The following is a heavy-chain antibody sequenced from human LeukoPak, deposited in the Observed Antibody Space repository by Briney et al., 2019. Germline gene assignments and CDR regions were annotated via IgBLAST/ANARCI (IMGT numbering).Heavy chain of an antibody. CDR1: GFTFNTYG. Sequence: GGSLRLSCAASGFTFNTYGMHWVRQAPGKGLEWVTVMSYDGSDKVYADSVKGRFTFSRDNSKNTLYLQMNSLRAEDTAVYYCARGGDYDILTGYSDFDYWGQGTLVTVSS. D-gene: IGHD3-9*01. CDR3: ARGGDYDILTGYSDFDY. V-gene: IGHV3-30*03. CDR2: MSYDGSDK. J-gene: IGHJ4*02.